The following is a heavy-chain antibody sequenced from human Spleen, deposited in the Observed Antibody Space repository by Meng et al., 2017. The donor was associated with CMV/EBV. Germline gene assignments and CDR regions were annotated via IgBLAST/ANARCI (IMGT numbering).Heavy chain of an antibody. CDR3: ARDLSQQLVLYYFHH. CDR1: GYIFTDYY. Sequence: GESLKISCKASGYIFTDYYIHWVRQAPGQGLEWMGWINPNSGGANSALKFQGRVTMTRDTSISTAYMELSSLRSDDTAVYYCARDLSQQLVLYYFHHWGQGTLVTVSS. CDR2: INPNSGGA. J-gene: IGHJ4*02. D-gene: IGHD6-13*01. V-gene: IGHV1-2*02.